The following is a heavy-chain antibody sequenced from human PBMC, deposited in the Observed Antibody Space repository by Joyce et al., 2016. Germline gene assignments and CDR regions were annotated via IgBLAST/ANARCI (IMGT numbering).Heavy chain of an antibody. V-gene: IGHV4-31*03. D-gene: IGHD6-19*01. CDR2: IVHTGST. CDR1: GGSITSGHFY. Sequence: QVQLQESGPGLVKPSQTLSLTCTVSGGSITSGHFYWTWIRQHPGKALEWIGYIVHTGSTYYTPSLKSRVAISIDTSKNQFSLRLGSVTAADTAIYYCARGLAVAAYDFWGQGTLVTVSS. J-gene: IGHJ4*02. CDR3: ARGLAVAAYDF.